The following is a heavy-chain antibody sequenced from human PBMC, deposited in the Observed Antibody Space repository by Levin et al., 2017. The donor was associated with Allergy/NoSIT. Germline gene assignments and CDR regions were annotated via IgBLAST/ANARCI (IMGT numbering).Heavy chain of an antibody. V-gene: IGHV3-74*01. CDR1: GFTFSTYW. D-gene: IGHD3-10*01. Sequence: GGSLRLSCAASGFTFSTYWMHWVRQAPGKGLVGVSRIHTDGSDTNYADSVKGRFTISRDSAKSTLYLQMSSLRAEDTAVYYCARGLYVSSYYSGGAWGQGTLVTVSS. CDR3: ARGLYVSSYYSGGA. J-gene: IGHJ5*02. CDR2: IHTDGSDT.